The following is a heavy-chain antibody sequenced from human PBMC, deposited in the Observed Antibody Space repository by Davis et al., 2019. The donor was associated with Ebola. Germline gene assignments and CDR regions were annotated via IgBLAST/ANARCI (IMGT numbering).Heavy chain of an antibody. CDR2: INHSGST. CDR3: ARGAPYCTGGSCYYLLDY. CDR1: GGSFSGYY. D-gene: IGHD2-15*01. J-gene: IGHJ4*02. V-gene: IGHV4-34*01. Sequence: SETLSLTCAVYGGSFSGYYWTWIRQPPGKGLEWIGEINHSGSTNYNPSLKGRVTISLDTSKNQSSLKLSSVTAADTAVYYCARGAPYCTGGSCYYLLDYWGQGSLVTVSS.